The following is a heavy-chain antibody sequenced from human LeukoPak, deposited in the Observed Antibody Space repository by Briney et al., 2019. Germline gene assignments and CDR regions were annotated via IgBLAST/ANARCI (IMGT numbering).Heavy chain of an antibody. CDR3: ARHGGRYGDYLSFDY. V-gene: IGHV5-51*01. CDR1: GYSFTSYW. D-gene: IGHD4-17*01. Sequence: GESLKISCKGSGYSFTSYWIGWVRQMPGKGLEWMGIIYPGDFDTRYSPSFQGQVTISADKSISTAYLQWSSLKASDTVMYYCARHGGRYGDYLSFDYWGQGTLVTVSS. J-gene: IGHJ4*02. CDR2: IYPGDFDT.